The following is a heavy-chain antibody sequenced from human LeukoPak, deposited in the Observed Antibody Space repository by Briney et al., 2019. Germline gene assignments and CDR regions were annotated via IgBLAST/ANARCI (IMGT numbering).Heavy chain of an antibody. CDR1: VGTFSSYA. Sequence: ASVTVSCKASVGTFSSYAISWVRQAPGQGLEWMGRIIPIFGTANYAQNFQGRVTITADKSTSTAYMELSSLRSEDTAVYYCARDRFGGEQNWGQGTLVTVSS. J-gene: IGHJ4*02. CDR3: ARDRFGGEQN. D-gene: IGHD3-16*01. V-gene: IGHV1-69*06. CDR2: IIPIFGTA.